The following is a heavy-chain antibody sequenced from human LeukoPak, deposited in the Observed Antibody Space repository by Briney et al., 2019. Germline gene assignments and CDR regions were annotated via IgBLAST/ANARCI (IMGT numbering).Heavy chain of an antibody. J-gene: IGHJ4*02. V-gene: IGHV4-34*01. CDR1: GGSFSGYY. D-gene: IGHD4-17*01. Sequence: PSETLSLTRAVYGGSFSGYYWSWIRQPPGKGLEWIGEINHSGSTNYNPSLKSRVTISVDTSKNQFSLKLSSVTAADTAVYYCARDDYGDYVWHYWGQGTLVTVSS. CDR2: INHSGST. CDR3: ARDDYGDYVWHY.